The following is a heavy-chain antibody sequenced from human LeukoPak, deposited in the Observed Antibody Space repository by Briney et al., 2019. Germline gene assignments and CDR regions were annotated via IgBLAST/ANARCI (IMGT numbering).Heavy chain of an antibody. CDR3: VRGRGSYGWFDP. D-gene: IGHD3-10*01. CDR1: GFTSSSYW. V-gene: IGHV3-74*01. CDR2: ISGDGTAR. Sequence: GGSLRLSCAASGFTSSSYWMHWVRQVPGKGLVWVSRISGDGTARNYADSVKGRFTISRDDAKNTVDLQMSSLRGEDTAVYYCVRGRGSYGWFDPWGQGTLVTVSS. J-gene: IGHJ5*02.